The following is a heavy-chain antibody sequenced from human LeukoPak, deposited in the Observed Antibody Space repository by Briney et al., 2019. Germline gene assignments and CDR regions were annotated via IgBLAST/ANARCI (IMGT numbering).Heavy chain of an antibody. D-gene: IGHD3-22*01. CDR1: GFTFSSYA. CDR2: ISGSGGST. V-gene: IGHV3-23*01. J-gene: IGHJ4*02. CDR3: ARGIYDSSGYYYFQNFDY. Sequence: GGSLRLSCAASGFTFSSYAMSWVRQAPGKGLEWVSAISGSGGSTYYADSVKGRFTVSRDNSKNTLYLQMNSLRAEDTAVYYCARGIYDSSGYYYFQNFDYWGQGTLVTVSS.